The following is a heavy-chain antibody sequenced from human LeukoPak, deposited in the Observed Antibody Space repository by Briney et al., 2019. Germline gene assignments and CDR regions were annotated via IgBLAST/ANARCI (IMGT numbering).Heavy chain of an antibody. J-gene: IGHJ4*02. Sequence: GASVKVSCKASGYTFTSYGISWVRQAPGQGLEWMGWISAYNGNTNYAQKLQGRVTMTTDTSTSTAYMELRSLRSDDTAVYYCAGDSGYVPGLVKYFDCWGQGTLVAVSS. CDR1: GYTFTSYG. CDR2: ISAYNGNT. V-gene: IGHV1-18*01. CDR3: AGDSGYVPGLVKYFDC. D-gene: IGHD5-12*01.